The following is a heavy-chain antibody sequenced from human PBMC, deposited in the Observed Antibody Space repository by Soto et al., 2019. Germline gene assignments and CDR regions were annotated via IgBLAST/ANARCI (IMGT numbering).Heavy chain of an antibody. V-gene: IGHV4-59*01. Sequence: SETLSLTCTVSGDSISSYSWSWIRQPPGKGLEWIGNIHYNGNTKYSPSLKSRVTMSVDTSKNHFSLKLISVTTADTAVYYCARLYDILTGYYSFDYWGQGTLVTVSS. J-gene: IGHJ4*02. CDR2: IHYNGNT. CDR3: ARLYDILTGYYSFDY. CDR1: GDSISSYS. D-gene: IGHD3-9*01.